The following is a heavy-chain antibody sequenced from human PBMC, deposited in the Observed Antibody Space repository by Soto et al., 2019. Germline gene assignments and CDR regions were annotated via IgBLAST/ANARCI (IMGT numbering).Heavy chain of an antibody. J-gene: IGHJ5*02. V-gene: IGHV1-69*01. CDR1: GGTFSTNA. CDR3: ARHADAGSFRNWFGP. CDR2: IIPIFGPA. Sequence: QVQLVQSGAEVKKPGSSVKVSCKASGGTFSTNAIAWVRQAPGQGLEWMGGIIPIFGPANYAQKFQGRVKITADASTSTAYIEMSSLRSEDTAVYYCARHADAGSFRNWFGPWGQGTLVTVSS. D-gene: IGHD2-15*01.